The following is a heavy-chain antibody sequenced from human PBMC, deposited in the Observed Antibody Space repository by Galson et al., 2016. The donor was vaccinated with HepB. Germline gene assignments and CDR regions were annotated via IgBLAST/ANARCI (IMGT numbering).Heavy chain of an antibody. CDR2: ISWNSGSI. J-gene: IGHJ5*02. CDR1: GFTFDDYA. Sequence: SLRLSCAASGFTFDDYAMHWVRQAPGKGLEWVSGISWNSGSIGYADSVKGRFTISRDNAKNSLYLQMNSLRAEDTALYYCAKDGAFSSSWHSNWFDPWGQGTLVTVSS. V-gene: IGHV3-9*01. CDR3: AKDGAFSSSWHSNWFDP. D-gene: IGHD6-13*01.